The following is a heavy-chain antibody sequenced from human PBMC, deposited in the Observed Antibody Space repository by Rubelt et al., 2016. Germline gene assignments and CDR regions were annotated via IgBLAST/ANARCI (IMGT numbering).Heavy chain of an antibody. Sequence: QVQLQQWGAGLLKPSETLSLTCAVYGGSVSGYYWSWIRQPPGKGLEWIGEINHSGSTYYNPSLKSRVTISVDTSKKQFSLKWGSGTAADTAVYFCARSRGYYDSSGYYRDGDFDYWGQGILVTVSS. CDR3: ARSRGYYDSSGYYRDGDFDY. D-gene: IGHD3-22*01. V-gene: IGHV4-34*01. J-gene: IGHJ4*02. CDR2: INHSGST. CDR1: GGSVSGYY.